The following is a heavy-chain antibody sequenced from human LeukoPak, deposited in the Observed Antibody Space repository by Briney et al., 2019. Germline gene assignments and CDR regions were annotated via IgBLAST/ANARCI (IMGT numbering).Heavy chain of an antibody. Sequence: PGGSLRLSCAASGFTLSDYWMHWVRQVPGEGLVWVSRIDPDGSTTNYADFVKGRFTTSRDNAKNTLYLQMNSLRAEDTALYYCTRVQAGRSGLMDVWGRGTTVTVSS. J-gene: IGHJ6*02. CDR3: TRVQAGRSGLMDV. D-gene: IGHD2-8*02. V-gene: IGHV3-74*01. CDR2: IDPDGSTT. CDR1: GFTLSDYW.